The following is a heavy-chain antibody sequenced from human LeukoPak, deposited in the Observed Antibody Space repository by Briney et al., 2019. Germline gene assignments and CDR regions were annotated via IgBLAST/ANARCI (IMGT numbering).Heavy chain of an antibody. CDR1: GYTFTSYG. Sequence: ASVKVSRKASGYTFTSYGISWVRQAPGQGLEWMGWISAFNGNTNYAQKFQGRVTMSTDTSTTTAYMELRSLRTGDTAVYYCARDLDIVVVRGALRHYGVDVWGQGTTVTVSS. V-gene: IGHV1-18*01. CDR3: ARDLDIVVVRGALRHYGVDV. J-gene: IGHJ6*02. CDR2: ISAFNGNT. D-gene: IGHD2-2*01.